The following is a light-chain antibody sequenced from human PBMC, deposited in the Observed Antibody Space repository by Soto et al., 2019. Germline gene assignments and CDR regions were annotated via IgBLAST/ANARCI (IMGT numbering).Light chain of an antibody. Sequence: EIVMTQSPATLSVSPGERATLSCRASQSVSSNLAWYQQKPGQAPRLLIYGASTRATGIPARFSGSGSGTEFTLTIRRLQSEDFAVYYCQQYNNLWTFGQGTKVEIK. CDR1: QSVSSN. CDR3: QQYNNLWT. V-gene: IGKV3-15*01. J-gene: IGKJ1*01. CDR2: GAS.